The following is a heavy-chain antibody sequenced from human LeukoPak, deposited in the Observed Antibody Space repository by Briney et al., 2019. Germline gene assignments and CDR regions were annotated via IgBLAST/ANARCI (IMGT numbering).Heavy chain of an antibody. D-gene: IGHD6-19*01. Sequence: SSETLSLICTVSGGSISRFHWTCIRQPPGKGLEWIGSIYHSGSTYYNPSLKSRVTISVDTSKNQFSLKLSSVTAADTAVYYCARQYSSGWYDPYYMDVWGKGTTVTVSS. CDR3: ARQYSSGWYDPYYMDV. CDR2: IYHSGST. CDR1: GGSISRFH. V-gene: IGHV4-59*08. J-gene: IGHJ6*03.